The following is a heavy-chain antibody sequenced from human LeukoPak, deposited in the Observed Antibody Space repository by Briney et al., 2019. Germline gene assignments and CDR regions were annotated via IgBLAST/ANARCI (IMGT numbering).Heavy chain of an antibody. CDR3: VKETGDLGQGGFEI. Sequence: ASVKVSCKASGYTFTSYGISWVRQAPGQGLEWMGWISAYNGNTNYAQKLQGRFTISTDNSKNTLFLQMNSLRPEDTAVYYCVKETGDLGQGGFEIWGQGTTVTVS. CDR1: GYTFTSYG. V-gene: IGHV1-18*01. CDR2: ISAYNGNT. D-gene: IGHD7-27*01. J-gene: IGHJ3*02.